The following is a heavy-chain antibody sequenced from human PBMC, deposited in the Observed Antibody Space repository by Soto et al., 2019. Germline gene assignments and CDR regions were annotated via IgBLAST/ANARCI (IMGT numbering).Heavy chain of an antibody. CDR1: GYTFTSYG. J-gene: IGHJ6*02. Sequence: QVQLVQSGAEVKKPGASVKVSCKASGYTFTSYGISWVRQAPGQGLEWMGWISAYNGNTNYAQKLQGRVTMTTDTSTSTAYMELRSLRSDATAVYYCARARGFVVVTSTSYGMDVWGQGTTVTVAS. V-gene: IGHV1-18*04. D-gene: IGHD2-21*02. CDR2: ISAYNGNT. CDR3: ARARGFVVVTSTSYGMDV.